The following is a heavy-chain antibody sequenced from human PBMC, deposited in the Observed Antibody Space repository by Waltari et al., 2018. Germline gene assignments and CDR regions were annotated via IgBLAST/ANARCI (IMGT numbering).Heavy chain of an antibody. CDR1: GYTFTGYY. CDR2: INPNSGGT. Sequence: QVQLVQSGAEVKKPGASVKVSCKASGYTFTGYYMHWVRQAPGQGLEWMGWINPNSGGTNYAQKFQGRVTMTRDTSISTAYMELSRLRSDDTAVYYCARTGAHLGRVGAPIDYWGQGTLVTVSS. J-gene: IGHJ4*02. V-gene: IGHV1-2*02. CDR3: ARTGAHLGRVGAPIDY. D-gene: IGHD1-26*01.